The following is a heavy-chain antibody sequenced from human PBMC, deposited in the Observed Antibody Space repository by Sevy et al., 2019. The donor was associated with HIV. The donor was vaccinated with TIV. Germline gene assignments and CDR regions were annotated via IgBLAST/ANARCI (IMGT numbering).Heavy chain of an antibody. CDR2: ISYDGRNNK. CDR1: GFTFSDYR. CDR3: ARDRGEILSSAFDY. D-gene: IGHD3-16*01. Sequence: GRSLRLSCAASGFTFSDYRMHWVRQAPGKGLEWVAVISYDGRNNKYNADSVKGRFTISRDNSKNTVYLQMNSLRAEDTAIYYCARDRGEILSSAFDYWGQGTLVTVSS. J-gene: IGHJ4*02. V-gene: IGHV3-30*04.